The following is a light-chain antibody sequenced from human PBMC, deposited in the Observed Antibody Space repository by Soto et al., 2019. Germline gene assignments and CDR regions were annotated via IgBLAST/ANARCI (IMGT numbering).Light chain of an antibody. CDR1: QGININ. V-gene: IGKV3-15*01. Sequence: EIVMTQSPATLSVSPGERATLSCRGSQGININLAWYQQKPGQAPRLLIYNAATRATGIPARFSGSGSGTEFTLTITSLQSEDFAVYYCQHYYEWPRTFGQGTKVEI. J-gene: IGKJ1*01. CDR2: NAA. CDR3: QHYYEWPRT.